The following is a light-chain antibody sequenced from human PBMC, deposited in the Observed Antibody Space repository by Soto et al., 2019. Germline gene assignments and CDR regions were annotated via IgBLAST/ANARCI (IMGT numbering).Light chain of an antibody. V-gene: IGKV3-11*01. CDR3: QQRSNWQIT. CDR2: DAS. Sequence: EIVLTQSPAILSLSPGERATLSCRASQSVSSYLAWYQQKPGQAPRLLIYDASNRATGIPARFSGSGSGTHLTLTISSLEPEDFAVYYCQQRSNWQITFGQGTRLEIK. J-gene: IGKJ5*01. CDR1: QSVSSY.